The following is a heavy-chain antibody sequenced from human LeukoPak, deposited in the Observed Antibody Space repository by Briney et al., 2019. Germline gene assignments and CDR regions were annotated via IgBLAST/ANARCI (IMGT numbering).Heavy chain of an antibody. CDR2: ISGSGGST. D-gene: IGHD6-19*01. V-gene: IGHV3-23*01. CDR1: GFTFSSYA. CDR3: AKDRRSSGWYGPDAFDI. Sequence: AGGSLRLSCAASGFTFSSYAMSWVRQAPGKGLEWVSAISGSGGSTYYADSVKGRFTISRDNSKNTLYLQMNSLRAEDTAVYYCAKDRRSSGWYGPDAFDIWGQGTMVTVSS. J-gene: IGHJ3*02.